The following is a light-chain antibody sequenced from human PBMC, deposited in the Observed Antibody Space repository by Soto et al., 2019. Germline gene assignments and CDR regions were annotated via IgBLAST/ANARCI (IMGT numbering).Light chain of an antibody. Sequence: QSVLTQPPSLSGAPGQRVTISCTGGSSNIGAGFEVQWYQQLPGRAPKLLIYGNNNRPSGVPERFSGSNSGTSASLAISGLQAEDESDYYCQSFDSSLSAYVFGTGTQ. J-gene: IGLJ1*01. CDR3: QSFDSSLSAYV. V-gene: IGLV1-40*01. CDR1: SSNIGAGFE. CDR2: GNN.